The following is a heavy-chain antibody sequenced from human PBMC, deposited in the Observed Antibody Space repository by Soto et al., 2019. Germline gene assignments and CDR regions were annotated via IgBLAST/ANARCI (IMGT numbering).Heavy chain of an antibody. V-gene: IGHV3-33*01. D-gene: IGHD1-26*01. CDR3: ARVPISGSGGMDV. CDR1: GFTFSSYG. CDR2: IWYDGSNK. Sequence: GGSLRLSCAASGFTFSSYGMHWVRQAPGKGLEWVAVIWYDGSNKYYADSVKGRFTISRDNSKNTLYLQMNSLRAEDTAVYYCARVPISGSGGMDVWGQGTTVTVSS. J-gene: IGHJ6*02.